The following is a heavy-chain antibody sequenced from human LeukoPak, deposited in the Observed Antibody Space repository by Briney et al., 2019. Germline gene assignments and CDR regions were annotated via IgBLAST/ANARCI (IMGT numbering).Heavy chain of an antibody. CDR1: GGSISSYY. V-gene: IGHV4-59*01. D-gene: IGHD3-22*01. CDR3: ARGPPYDSPSS. J-gene: IGHJ4*02. CDR2: IYYSGST. Sequence: SETLSLTCTVSGGSISSYYWSWIRQPPGKGLEWIGYIYYSGSTNYNPSLKSRVTISVDTSKDQFSLKLSSVTAADTAVYYCARGPPYDSPSSWGQGTLVTVSS.